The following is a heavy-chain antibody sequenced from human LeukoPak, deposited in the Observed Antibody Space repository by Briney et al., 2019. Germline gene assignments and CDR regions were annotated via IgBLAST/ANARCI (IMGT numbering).Heavy chain of an antibody. CDR2: IYYSGST. CDR1: GGPITTSSYY. V-gene: IGHV4-39*01. Sequence: SETLSLTCTVSGGPITTSSYYWGWIRQPPGKGLEWIGSIYYSGSTYFNPSLKSRVTISVDTSKSQFSLKLSSVTAADTAVYYCARVGFVRGVTDYFDYWGQGILVTVSS. CDR3: ARVGFVRGVTDYFDY. D-gene: IGHD3-10*01. J-gene: IGHJ4*02.